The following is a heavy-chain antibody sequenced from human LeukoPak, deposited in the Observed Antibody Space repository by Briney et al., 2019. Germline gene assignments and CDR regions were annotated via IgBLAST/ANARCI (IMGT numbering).Heavy chain of an antibody. J-gene: IGHJ6*03. D-gene: IGHD3-22*01. CDR3: ARGLSVITTGDYYYYYMDV. CDR1: GYTFTSYD. CDR2: MNPNSGNT. Sequence: GASVKVPCKASGYTFTSYDINWVREATGQGLEWMGWMNPNSGNTGYAQKFQGRVTMTRNTSISTAYMELSSLRSEDTAVYYCARGLSVITTGDYYYYYMDVWGKGTTVTISS. V-gene: IGHV1-8*01.